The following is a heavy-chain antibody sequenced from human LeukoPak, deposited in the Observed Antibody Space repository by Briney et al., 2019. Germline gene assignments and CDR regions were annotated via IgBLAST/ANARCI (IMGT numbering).Heavy chain of an antibody. CDR1: GXTFSSYG. Sequence: GGSLRLSCAASGXTFSSYGMHWVRQAPGKGLEGVAVISYDGSNKYYADSVKGRFTISRDNSKNTLYLQMNSLRAEDTAVYYCARDARLEMATISGLDYWGQGTLVTVSS. V-gene: IGHV3-30*03. CDR2: ISYDGSNK. CDR3: ARDARLEMATISGLDY. D-gene: IGHD5-24*01. J-gene: IGHJ4*02.